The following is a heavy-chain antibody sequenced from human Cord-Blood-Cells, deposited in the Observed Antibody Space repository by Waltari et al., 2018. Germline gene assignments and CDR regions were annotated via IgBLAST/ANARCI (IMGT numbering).Heavy chain of an antibody. Sequence: EVQLVESGGGLVKPGGSLRLSCAASGFTFSSYSLTWVRQAPGKGLEWVSSISSSSSYIYYADSVKGRFTISRDNAKNSLYLQMNSLRAEDTAVYYCARDLELGNWFDPWGQGTLVTVSS. J-gene: IGHJ5*02. CDR1: GFTFSSYS. V-gene: IGHV3-21*01. CDR3: ARDLELGNWFDP. D-gene: IGHD7-27*01. CDR2: ISSSSSYI.